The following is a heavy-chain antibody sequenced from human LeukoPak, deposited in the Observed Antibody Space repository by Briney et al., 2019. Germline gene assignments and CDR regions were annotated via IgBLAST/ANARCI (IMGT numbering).Heavy chain of an antibody. Sequence: RGSLRLSCAASGFAFSSYGMHWVRQAPGKGLEWVAVISYDGSNKYYADSVKGRFTISRDNSKNTLYLQMNSLRAEDTAVYYCASGGSSPYYYYGMDVWGQGTTVTVSS. V-gene: IGHV3-30*03. CDR2: ISYDGSNK. CDR1: GFAFSSYG. CDR3: ASGGSSPYYYYGMDV. D-gene: IGHD1-26*01. J-gene: IGHJ6*02.